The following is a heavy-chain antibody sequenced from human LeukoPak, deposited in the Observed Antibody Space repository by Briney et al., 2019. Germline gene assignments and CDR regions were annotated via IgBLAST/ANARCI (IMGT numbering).Heavy chain of an antibody. CDR3: ARVYRSSWYPMDY. V-gene: IGHV7-4-1*02. J-gene: IGHJ4*02. CDR1: GYTFTDYG. Sequence: GASVKVSCKASGYTFTDYGMSWVRQAPGQGLEWMGWINTNTGNPTYAQAFTGRFVFSLDTSVSTAYLQITSLKAEDTAVYYCARVYRSSWYPMDYWGQGTLVTVSS. CDR2: INTNTGNP. D-gene: IGHD6-13*01.